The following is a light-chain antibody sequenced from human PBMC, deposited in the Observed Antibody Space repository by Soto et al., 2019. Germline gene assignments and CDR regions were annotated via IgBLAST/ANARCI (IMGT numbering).Light chain of an antibody. J-gene: IGKJ1*01. CDR2: LGS. CDR3: VQALQSPPWT. V-gene: IGKV2-28*01. CDR1: QSFLNSNGYNY. Sequence: IAVSQYQLTLPVTPGETASISCRSSQSFLNSNGYNYLDWYLQKPGQSPQLLIYLGSNRASGVPDRFSGSGSGTDFTLKISRVEAEDVGVYYCVQALQSPPWTFGQGTKVDIK.